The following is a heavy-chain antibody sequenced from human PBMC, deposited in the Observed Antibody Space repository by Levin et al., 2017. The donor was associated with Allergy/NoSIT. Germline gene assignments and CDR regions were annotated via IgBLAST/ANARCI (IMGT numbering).Heavy chain of an antibody. V-gene: IGHV3-30*03. CDR3: AALGSFDY. CDR2: ITSDGSHK. D-gene: IGHD3-16*01. Sequence: GESLKISCTASGLTFTDYGVHWVRQAPDKGLEWVAIITSDGSHKYYADSVRGRFTISRDNSRNTLYLQMNSLGVEDTAVYFCAALGSFDYWGLGTLVTVSS. CDR1: GLTFTDYG. J-gene: IGHJ4*02.